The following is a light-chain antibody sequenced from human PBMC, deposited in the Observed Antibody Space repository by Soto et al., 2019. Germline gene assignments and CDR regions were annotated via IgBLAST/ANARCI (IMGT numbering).Light chain of an antibody. J-gene: IGKJ3*01. V-gene: IGKV1-39*01. CDR2: AAS. CDR1: QSISSY. Sequence: DIQMTQSPSSLSASVGDRVTITCRASQSISSYLNWYQQKPGKAPKLLIYAASSLQSGVPSRFSGSGSGTALTLTITSLQPEDFATYYCQQSYSTPGFTFGPGTKVDIK. CDR3: QQSYSTPGFT.